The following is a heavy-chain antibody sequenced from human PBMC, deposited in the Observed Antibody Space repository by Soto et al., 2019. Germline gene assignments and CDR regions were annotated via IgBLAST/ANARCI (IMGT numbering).Heavy chain of an antibody. Sequence: GASVKVSCKASGYTFTSYGISWVRQAPGQGLEWMGWISAYNGNTNYAQKLQGRVTMTTDTSTSTAYTELRSLRSDDTAVYYCARRGLWFGELPTFDIWGQGTMVTVSS. CDR3: ARRGLWFGELPTFDI. D-gene: IGHD3-10*01. J-gene: IGHJ3*02. V-gene: IGHV1-18*01. CDR2: ISAYNGNT. CDR1: GYTFTSYG.